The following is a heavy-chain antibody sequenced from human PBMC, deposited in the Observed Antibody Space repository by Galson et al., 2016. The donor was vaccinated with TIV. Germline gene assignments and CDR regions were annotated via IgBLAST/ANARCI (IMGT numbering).Heavy chain of an antibody. V-gene: IGHV5-51*03. D-gene: IGHD5-18*01. CDR3: ARAPGYSGFSYGYFDT. J-gene: IGHJ4*02. CDR1: GYSFTSFW. CDR2: MYSADSDI. Sequence: HSGAEVKKPGESLRISCKASGYSFTSFWIAWVRRMPGKGLEWVGIMYSADSDIKYSPSFQGQVTISADAAISTAYLEWSSLQASDTAIYYCARAPGYSGFSYGYFDTWGQGTQVTVSS.